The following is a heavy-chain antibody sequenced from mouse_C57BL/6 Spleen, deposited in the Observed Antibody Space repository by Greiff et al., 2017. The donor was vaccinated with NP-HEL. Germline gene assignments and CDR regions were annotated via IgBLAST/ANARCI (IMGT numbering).Heavy chain of an antibody. CDR3: ARADYYGSSWYFDV. J-gene: IGHJ1*03. V-gene: IGHV5-4*03. Sequence: EVKLVESGGGLVKPGGSLKLSCAASGFTFSSYAMSWVRQTPEKRLEWVATISDGGSYTYYPDNVKGRFTISRDNAKNNLYLQMSQLKSEDTAMYYCARADYYGSSWYFDVWGTGTTGTVSS. CDR2: ISDGGSYT. D-gene: IGHD1-1*01. CDR1: GFTFSSYA.